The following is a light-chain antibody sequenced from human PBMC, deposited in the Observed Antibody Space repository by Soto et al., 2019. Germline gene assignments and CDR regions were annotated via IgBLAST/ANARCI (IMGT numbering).Light chain of an antibody. Sequence: EIVLTQSPATLSLSPGERATLSCRASQSVSSNYLAWCQQRPGQAPRLLIYGTSTRATGVPARFSGSGSGTEFTLNISNLQSEDFAVYYCQQYNDWPPLTFGGGTKVDIK. J-gene: IGKJ4*01. CDR1: QSVSSN. CDR3: QQYNDWPPLT. CDR2: GTS. V-gene: IGKV3-15*01.